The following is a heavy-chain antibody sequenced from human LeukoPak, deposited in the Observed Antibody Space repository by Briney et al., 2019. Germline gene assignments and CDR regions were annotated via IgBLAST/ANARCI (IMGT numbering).Heavy chain of an antibody. V-gene: IGHV3-13*01. J-gene: IGHJ6*02. CDR2: IGTAGDT. CDR3: ARAPGTTHYYGMDV. CDR1: GFTSSSYD. D-gene: IGHD1-1*01. Sequence: GGSLRLSCAASGFTSSSYDMHWVRQATGKGLEWVSAIGTAGDTYYPGSVKGRFTISRENAKNSLYLQMNSLRAGDTAVYYCARAPGTTHYYGMDVWGQGTTVTVSS.